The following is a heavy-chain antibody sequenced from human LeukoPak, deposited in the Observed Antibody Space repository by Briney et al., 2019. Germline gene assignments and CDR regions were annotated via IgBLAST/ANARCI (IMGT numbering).Heavy chain of an antibody. D-gene: IGHD6-19*01. CDR3: ARPPGSGWYANYYYYGMDV. V-gene: IGHV3-30-3*01. J-gene: IGHJ6*02. CDR2: ISYDGSNK. Sequence: PGGSLRLSCAASGFTFSSYAMHWVRQAPGKGLEWVAVISYDGSNKYYADSVKGRFTISRDNSKNTLYLQMNSLRAEDTAVYYCARPPGSGWYANYYYYGMDVWGQGTTVTVSS. CDR1: GFTFSSYA.